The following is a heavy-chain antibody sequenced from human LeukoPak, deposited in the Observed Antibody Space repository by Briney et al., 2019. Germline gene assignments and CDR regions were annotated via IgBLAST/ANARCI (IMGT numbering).Heavy chain of an antibody. V-gene: IGHV4-30-4*08. CDR1: GGSISSGDYY. Sequence: PSQTLSLTCTVSGGSISSGDYYWSWIRQPPGKGLEWIGYIYYSGSTYYNPSLKSRVTISVDTSKNQFSLKLSSVTAADTAVYYCARVPGFYSSGLYFDYWGQGTLVTVSS. CDR3: ARVPGFYSSGLYFDY. J-gene: IGHJ4*02. CDR2: IYYSGST. D-gene: IGHD6-19*01.